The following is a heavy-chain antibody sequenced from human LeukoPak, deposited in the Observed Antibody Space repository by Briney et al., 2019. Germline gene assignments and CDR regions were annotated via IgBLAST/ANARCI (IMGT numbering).Heavy chain of an antibody. V-gene: IGHV4-4*07. CDR2: IYTSGSI. CDR3: ARAGGGYCFSSNCSGDWFDP. J-gene: IGHJ5*02. CDR1: GGSISTDT. Sequence: SETLSLTCTVSGGSISTDTWSWIRQPAGKGLEWIGHIYTSGSINHNPSLKSRVSMSVDTSKNQFSLKLTSVTAADTAVYYCARAGGGYCFSSNCSGDWFDPWGQGTLVTVSS. D-gene: IGHD2-2*01.